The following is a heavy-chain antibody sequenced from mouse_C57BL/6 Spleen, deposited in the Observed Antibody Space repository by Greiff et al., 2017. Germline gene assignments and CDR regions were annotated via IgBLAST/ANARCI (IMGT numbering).Heavy chain of an antibody. CDR3: AREGHYSNYFDY. V-gene: IGHV1-82*01. CDR2: IYPGDGDT. J-gene: IGHJ2*01. CDR1: GYAFSSSW. Sequence: VKLMESGPELVKPGASVKISCKASGYAFSSSWMNWVKQRPGKGLEWIGRIYPGDGDTNYNGKFKGKATLTADKSSSTAYMQLSSLTSEDSAVYFCAREGHYSNYFDYWGQGTTLTVSS. D-gene: IGHD2-5*01.